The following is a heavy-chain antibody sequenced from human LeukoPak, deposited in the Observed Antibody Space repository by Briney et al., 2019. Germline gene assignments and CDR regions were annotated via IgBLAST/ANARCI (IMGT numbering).Heavy chain of an antibody. Sequence: EPSETLSLTCTVSGGSISSGGYYCSWIRQHPGKGLEWIGYIYYSGSTYYNPSLKSRVTISVDTSKNQFSLKLSSVTAADTAMYYCARRHQFSYDSSAYYPSLFDYWGQGTLVTVSS. V-gene: IGHV4-31*03. D-gene: IGHD3-22*01. J-gene: IGHJ4*02. CDR2: IYYSGST. CDR3: ARRHQFSYDSSAYYPSLFDY. CDR1: GGSISSGGYY.